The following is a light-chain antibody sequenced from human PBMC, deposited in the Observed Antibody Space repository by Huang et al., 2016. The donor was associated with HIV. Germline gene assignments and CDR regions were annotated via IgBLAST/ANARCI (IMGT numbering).Light chain of an antibody. CDR2: DAS. Sequence: EIVLTQSPATLSLSPGDRATLSCRASHSISRDLAWYQQKPGQAPRLLISDASNRATVVPARFSGSGSGTDFTLTISSLEPEDFAVYYCQQRTHWITFGQGSRLEIK. CDR3: QQRTHWIT. CDR1: HSISRD. J-gene: IGKJ5*01. V-gene: IGKV3-11*01.